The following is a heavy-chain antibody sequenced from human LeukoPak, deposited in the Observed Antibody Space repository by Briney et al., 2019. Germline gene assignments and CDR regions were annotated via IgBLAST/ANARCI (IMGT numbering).Heavy chain of an antibody. CDR2: INPNSGGT. V-gene: IGHV1-2*06. Sequence: ASVKVSCKASGYTFTNYDINWVRQAPGQGLEWMGRINPNSGGTNYAQKFQGRVTMTRDTSISTAYMELSRLRSDDTAVYYCARGSARITVVPAAINYWGQGTLVTVSS. D-gene: IGHD2-2*01. CDR1: GYTFTNYD. J-gene: IGHJ4*02. CDR3: ARGSARITVVPAAINY.